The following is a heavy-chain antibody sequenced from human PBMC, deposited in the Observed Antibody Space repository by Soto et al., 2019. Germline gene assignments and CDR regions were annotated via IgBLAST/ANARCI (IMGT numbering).Heavy chain of an antibody. Sequence: GGSLRLSCAASGFTFSNHNMNWVRQAPGKGLEWVSSISSGSGYIYYADSVKGRFTISRDNAKDSLHLQMNSLRAEDTAFYYCVRGASLNFDYWGQGTLVTVSS. D-gene: IGHD1-26*01. CDR3: VRGASLNFDY. CDR2: ISSGSGYI. CDR1: GFTFSNHN. V-gene: IGHV3-21*04. J-gene: IGHJ4*02.